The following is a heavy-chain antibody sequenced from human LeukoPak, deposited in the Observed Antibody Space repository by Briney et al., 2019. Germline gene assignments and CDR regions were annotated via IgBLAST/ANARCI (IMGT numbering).Heavy chain of an antibody. D-gene: IGHD6-6*01. J-gene: IGHJ4*02. CDR3: GRGGGGAARPFDY. CDR2: IYSGGST. CDR1: GFTVSSNY. V-gene: IGHV3-66*01. Sequence: GGSLRLSCAASGFTVSSNYMSWVRQAPGKGLEWVSVIYSGGSTYYADSVKGRFTISRDNSKNTLYLQMNSLRAEDTAVYYCGRGGGGAARPFDYWGQGTLVTVSS.